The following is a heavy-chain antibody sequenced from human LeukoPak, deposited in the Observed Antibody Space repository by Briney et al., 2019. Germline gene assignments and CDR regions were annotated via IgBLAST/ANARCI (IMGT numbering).Heavy chain of an antibody. D-gene: IGHD3-10*01. Sequence: PGGSLRLSCAASGFTFSSYWMSWVRQAPGKGLEWVANIKQDGSEKYYVDSVKGRFTISRDNAKNSLYLQMNSLRAEDTAVYYCAITQYGSGSYSDSWGQGTLVTVSP. J-gene: IGHJ4*02. V-gene: IGHV3-7*01. CDR3: AITQYGSGSYSDS. CDR1: GFTFSSYW. CDR2: IKQDGSEK.